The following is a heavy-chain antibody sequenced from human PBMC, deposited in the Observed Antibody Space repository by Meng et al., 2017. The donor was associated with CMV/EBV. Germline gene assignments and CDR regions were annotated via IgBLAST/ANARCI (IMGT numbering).Heavy chain of an antibody. CDR2: IYSSGST. Sequence: LSLTCTVPGGSLSSHVWSWIRQPAGKGLEWIGRIYSSGSTNYNPSLKSRVTMSVDTSKNQYSLQLNSVTAADTAVYYCASLGGGYWGQGTLVTVSS. V-gene: IGHV4-4*07. CDR3: ASLGGGY. D-gene: IGHD3-16*01. CDR1: GGSLSSHV. J-gene: IGHJ4*02.